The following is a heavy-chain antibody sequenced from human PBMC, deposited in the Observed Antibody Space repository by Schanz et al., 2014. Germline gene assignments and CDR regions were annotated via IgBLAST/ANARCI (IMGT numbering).Heavy chain of an antibody. CDR1: GFTFRTFA. CDR3: AIGRSTGDWTRFDD. Sequence: EVQLLESGGGLVQPGGSLRLSCAVSGFTFRTFAMSWVRQAPGKGLEWVSAISTSGGSTYYADSVKGRFTMSRDNSKNTLFLQMNSLRGEDTAVYYCAIGRSTGDWTRFDDWGQGTLVTVSS. CDR2: ISTSGGST. J-gene: IGHJ4*02. D-gene: IGHD2-21*02. V-gene: IGHV3-23*01.